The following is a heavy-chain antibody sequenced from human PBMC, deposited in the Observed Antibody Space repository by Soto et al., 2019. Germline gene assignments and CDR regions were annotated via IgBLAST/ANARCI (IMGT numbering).Heavy chain of an antibody. CDR1: GFTFSNYA. J-gene: IGHJ4*02. CDR3: ARLPYSYVSLYFFDF. D-gene: IGHD5-18*01. CDR2: ISDKGGST. V-gene: IGHV3-23*01. Sequence: EVQDLESGGGLVQPGGSLRLSCAASGFTFSNYAVSWVRQAPGRGLEWVASISDKGGSTKYADSVNGRFTISRANSINTLFLDMDSLRADDTAVYYCARLPYSYVSLYFFDFWGQGTLVTVSS.